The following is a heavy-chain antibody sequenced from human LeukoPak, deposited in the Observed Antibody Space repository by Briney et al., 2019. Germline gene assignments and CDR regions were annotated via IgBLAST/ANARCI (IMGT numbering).Heavy chain of an antibody. V-gene: IGHV3-7*01. D-gene: IGHD6-13*01. CDR1: GFTFSNCW. CDR3: ARDYSSSWFTEPDY. J-gene: IGHJ4*02. CDR2: IKQDGSEK. Sequence: GGSLRLSCVASGFTFSNCWMSWVRQAPGKGLEWVANIKQDGSEKYYVDSVKGRFTISRDNAKNSLYLQMNSLRAEDTAVYYCARDYSSSWFTEPDYWGQGTLVTVSS.